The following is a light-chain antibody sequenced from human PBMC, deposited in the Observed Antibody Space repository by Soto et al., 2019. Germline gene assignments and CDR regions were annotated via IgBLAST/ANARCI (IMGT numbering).Light chain of an antibody. CDR1: QSVGNW. Sequence: EIVLTQSPATLSLSPGERATLSCRASQSVGNWLFWYQQKRGQAPRLLIYDASSRAAGVPERFSASGSGTDFTLTISDVEPEDFAVYYCHQRQSWPRTFGQGTKVDIK. J-gene: IGKJ1*01. CDR3: HQRQSWPRT. CDR2: DAS. V-gene: IGKV3-11*01.